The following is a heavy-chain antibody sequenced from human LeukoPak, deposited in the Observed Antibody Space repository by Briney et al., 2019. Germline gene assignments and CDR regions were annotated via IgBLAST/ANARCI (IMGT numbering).Heavy chain of an antibody. V-gene: IGHV4-4*07. D-gene: IGHD6-13*01. CDR3: ARGTSLQHIATPRRSPLHFDY. CDR2: VYTSGST. J-gene: IGHJ4*02. Sequence: SETLSLTCTVSGGSISSYYWSWIRQPAGKGLEWIGRVYTSGSTNYNPSLKSRVTMSVDTSKNQFSLKLSSVTAADTAVYYCARGTSLQHIATPRRSPLHFDYWGQGTLVTVSS. CDR1: GGSISSYY.